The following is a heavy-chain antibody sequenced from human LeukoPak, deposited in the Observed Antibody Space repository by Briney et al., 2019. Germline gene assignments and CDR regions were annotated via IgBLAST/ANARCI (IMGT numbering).Heavy chain of an antibody. V-gene: IGHV4-61*01. J-gene: IGHJ4*02. CDR3: ARDRGSSWYLIDY. D-gene: IGHD6-13*01. CDR1: GGSISSSSYY. Sequence: SETLSLTCTVSGGSISSSSYYWSWIRQPPGKGLEWIGYIYYSGSTNYNPSLKSRVTISVDTSKNQFSLKLSSVTAADTAVYYCARDRGSSWYLIDYWGQGTLVTVSS. CDR2: IYYSGST.